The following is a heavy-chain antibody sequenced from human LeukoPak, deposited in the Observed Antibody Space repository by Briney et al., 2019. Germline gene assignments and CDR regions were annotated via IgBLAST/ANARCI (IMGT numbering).Heavy chain of an antibody. D-gene: IGHD2-2*01. V-gene: IGHV1-8*01. CDR3: ARHTLAMRWFDP. Sequence: ASVKVSCKASGYTFTSYDINWVRQATGQGLEWMGWMNPNSGNTGYAQKFQGRVTMTRNTSISTAYMELSSLRSEDTAVYYCARHTLAMRWFDPWGQGTLVTVSS. CDR2: MNPNSGNT. CDR1: GYTFTSYD. J-gene: IGHJ5*02.